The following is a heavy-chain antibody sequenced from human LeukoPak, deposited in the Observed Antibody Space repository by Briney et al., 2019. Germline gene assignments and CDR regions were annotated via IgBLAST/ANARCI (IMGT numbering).Heavy chain of an antibody. Sequence: PSETLSLTXAVSGYSISSGYYWGWIRQPPGKGLEWFGSIYHSGSTYYNPSLKSRVTISVDTSKNQFSLKLSSVTAADTAVYYCARHGGYCSSASCYQSNYYYYYMDVWGKGTTVTVSS. CDR1: GYSISSGYY. CDR3: ARHGGYCSSASCYQSNYYYYYMDV. J-gene: IGHJ6*03. D-gene: IGHD2-2*01. V-gene: IGHV4-38-2*01. CDR2: IYHSGST.